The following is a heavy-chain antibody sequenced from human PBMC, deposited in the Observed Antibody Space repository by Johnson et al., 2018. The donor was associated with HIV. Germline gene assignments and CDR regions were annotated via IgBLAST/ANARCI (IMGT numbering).Heavy chain of an antibody. CDR2: ISYDGSNK. D-gene: IGHD3-10*01. Sequence: QVQLVESGGGLAKPAWSPRLSCAASGFTFSRCAMHWVRQSPGKGLEWVAVISYDGSNKYYADSVKGRFTISRDNSKNTLYLQMNSLKCEDTAVYYCTTDGLWFGDPSFDIWGQGTVGTVSS. CDR3: TTDGLWFGDPSFDI. CDR1: GFTFSRCA. J-gene: IGHJ3*02. V-gene: IGHV3-30*04.